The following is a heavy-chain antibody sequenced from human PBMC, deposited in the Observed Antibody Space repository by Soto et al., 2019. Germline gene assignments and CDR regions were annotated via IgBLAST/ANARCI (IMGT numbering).Heavy chain of an antibody. Sequence: PRLFRGASGFTFSYYWMHWVRQAPGQGLVWVSRIHSDGSSTTYADSVKGRFTISRDNAKNTLYQQMNSLRAEDTAVYYCARGDRGAFDLWGQGTMVTVSS. J-gene: IGHJ3*01. CDR3: ARGDRGAFDL. CDR1: GFTFSYYW. CDR2: IHSDGSST. D-gene: IGHD2-21*02. V-gene: IGHV3-74*01.